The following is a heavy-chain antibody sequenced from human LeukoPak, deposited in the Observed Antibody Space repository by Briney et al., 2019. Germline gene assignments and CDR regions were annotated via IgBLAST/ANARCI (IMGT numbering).Heavy chain of an antibody. J-gene: IGHJ4*02. CDR1: GFTFSSYG. CDR2: ISGYGGST. D-gene: IGHD6-13*01. CDR3: AGNGIAAAH. Sequence: GGSLRLSCAASGFTFSSYGMSWVRQAPGKGLDWVSTISGYGGSTYYADSVRGRFTISRDNSKNTLYLQMNSLRAEDTAVYYCAGNGIAAAHWGQGTLVTVSS. V-gene: IGHV3-23*01.